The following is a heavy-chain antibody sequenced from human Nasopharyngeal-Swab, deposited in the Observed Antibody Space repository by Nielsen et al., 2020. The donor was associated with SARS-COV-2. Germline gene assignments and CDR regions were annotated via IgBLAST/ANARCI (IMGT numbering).Heavy chain of an antibody. V-gene: IGHV1-18*01. CDR2: ISAYNGNT. Sequence: ASVKVSCKASGYTFTSYGISWARQAPGQGLEWMGWISAYNGNTNYAQKFQGRVTMTRDTSISTAYMELSRLRSDDTAVYYCARLGIGLTSAVSTFDPWGQGTLVTVSS. J-gene: IGHJ5*02. D-gene: IGHD2-2*01. CDR3: ARLGIGLTSAVSTFDP. CDR1: GYTFTSYG.